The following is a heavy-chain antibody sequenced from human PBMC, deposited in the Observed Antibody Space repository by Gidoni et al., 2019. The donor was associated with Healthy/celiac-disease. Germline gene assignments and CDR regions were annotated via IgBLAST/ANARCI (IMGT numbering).Heavy chain of an antibody. V-gene: IGHV3-9*01. CDR1: GFTFADYA. Sequence: EVQLVESGGGLVQPGRSLRLSCAASGFTFADYAMHWVRQAPGKGLEWVSGISWNSGSIGYADSVKGRFTISRDNAKNYLYLQMNSLRAEDTALYYCAKDICSSTSCYRGNYYYGMDVWGQGTTVTVSS. D-gene: IGHD2-2*02. J-gene: IGHJ6*02. CDR2: ISWNSGSI. CDR3: AKDICSSTSCYRGNYYYGMDV.